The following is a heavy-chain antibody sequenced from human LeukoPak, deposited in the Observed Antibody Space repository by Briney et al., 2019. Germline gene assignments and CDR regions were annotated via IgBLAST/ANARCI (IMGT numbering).Heavy chain of an antibody. CDR2: VSNDGSNK. V-gene: IGHV3-30*18. Sequence: GGSLRLSCVASGFTFSRSGMNWVRQAPGKGLEWVAVVSNDGSNKHYADSVKGRFTISRDNSKNTLYLEMNSVRPEDTAVYYCAKDPGIAAAGPYYGMGVWGQGTTVTVSS. J-gene: IGHJ6*02. D-gene: IGHD6-13*01. CDR3: AKDPGIAAAGPYYGMGV. CDR1: GFTFSRSG.